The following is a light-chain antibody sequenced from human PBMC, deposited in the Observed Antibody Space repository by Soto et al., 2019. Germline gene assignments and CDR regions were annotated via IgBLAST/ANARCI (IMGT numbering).Light chain of an antibody. V-gene: IGKV4-1*01. J-gene: IGKJ1*01. Sequence: DIVMTQSADSLAVSLGERATINCKSSQSVFSNSNNKKYLAWYQQKPGQAPKLLIHWASIRESGVPDRFSGSGSGTDFTLTINSLQAEDVAVYYCQQYYSTPWTFGQGTKV. CDR3: QQYYSTPWT. CDR1: QSVFSNSNNKKY. CDR2: WAS.